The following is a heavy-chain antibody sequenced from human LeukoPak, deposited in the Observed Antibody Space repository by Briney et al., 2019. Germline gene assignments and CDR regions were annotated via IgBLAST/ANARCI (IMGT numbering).Heavy chain of an antibody. CDR2: IYPGDSDT. J-gene: IGHJ4*02. CDR3: ARLYGMVATGEFDY. Sequence: GESLRISCKGSGYSFTRNWIGWVRQMPGKGLEWMGIIYPGDSDTRYSPSFQGQVTISADKSISTAYLQWSSLKASDTAMYYCARLYGMVATGEFDYWGQGTLVTVSS. V-gene: IGHV5-51*01. CDR1: GYSFTRNW. D-gene: IGHD5-12*01.